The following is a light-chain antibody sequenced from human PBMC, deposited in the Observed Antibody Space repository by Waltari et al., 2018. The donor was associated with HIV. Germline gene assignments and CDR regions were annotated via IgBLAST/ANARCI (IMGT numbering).Light chain of an antibody. V-gene: IGLV1-40*01. Sequence: QSVLTQPPPVSGAPGQRVTISCTGSRSNIGARFDGHWYQQLPGTAPKLLIYGNNKRPSGVPDRFSGSKSGTSASLAITGLQAEDEADYYCQSYDSSLSGSVFGGGTKLTVL. CDR3: QSYDSSLSGSV. CDR1: RSNIGARFD. CDR2: GNN. J-gene: IGLJ3*02.